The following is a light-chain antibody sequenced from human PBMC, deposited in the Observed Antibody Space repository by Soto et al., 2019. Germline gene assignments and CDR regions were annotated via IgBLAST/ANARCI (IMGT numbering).Light chain of an antibody. V-gene: IGKV3-20*01. CDR2: GAS. Sequence: EIVLTQSPGTLSLSPGERATLSCRASQSVSNNYLAWYHQKPGQAPRLLVYGASTRATGIPARFSGSGAGTEFTLTISSLQPDDCGLYYCQQYDVYSTFGQGTKVDIK. CDR3: QQYDVYST. CDR1: QSVSNNY. J-gene: IGKJ1*01.